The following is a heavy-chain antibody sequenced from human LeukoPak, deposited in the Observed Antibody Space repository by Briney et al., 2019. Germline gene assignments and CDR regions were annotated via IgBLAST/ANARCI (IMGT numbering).Heavy chain of an antibody. CDR3: AAGGWYYYGMDV. Sequence: GTSVRVSCKASGFTFTSSAVQWVRQARGQRLEWMGWIFVGSGNTNYAQKFQERVTITRDMSTSTAYMELSSLRSEDTAVYYCAAGGWYYYGMDVWGKGTTVTVSS. CDR1: GFTFTSSA. CDR2: IFVGSGNT. D-gene: IGHD6-19*01. V-gene: IGHV1-58*01. J-gene: IGHJ6*04.